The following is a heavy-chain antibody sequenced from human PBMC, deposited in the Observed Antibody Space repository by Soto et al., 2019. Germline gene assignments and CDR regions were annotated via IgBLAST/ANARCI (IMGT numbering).Heavy chain of an antibody. D-gene: IGHD2-2*01. J-gene: IGHJ6*03. CDR1: GLTFSNYG. CDR3: ATDGWGSDVVAPAAATNSFFYYMDV. Sequence: GGSLRLSCVASGLTFSNYGMHWVRQAPGKGLEWVAVISNNGRNQYYVDSVKGRFTISRDSSKNTVDLQMNSLRGEDTAVYYCATDGWGSDVVAPAAATNSFFYYMDVWGKGTTVTVSS. CDR2: ISNNGRNQ. V-gene: IGHV3-30*03.